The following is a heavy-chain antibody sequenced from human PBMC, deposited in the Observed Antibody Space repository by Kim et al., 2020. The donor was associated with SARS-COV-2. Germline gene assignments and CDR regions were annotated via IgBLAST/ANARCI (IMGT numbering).Heavy chain of an antibody. Sequence: GGSLRLSCAASGFTFSSYAMHWVRQAPGKGLEWVAVISYDGSNKYYADSVKGRFTISRDNSKNTLYLQMNSLRAEDTAVYYCARHLVEWELLFDYWGQGTMVTVSS. D-gene: IGHD1-26*01. CDR1: GFTFSSYA. CDR3: ARHLVEWELLFDY. CDR2: ISYDGSNK. J-gene: IGHJ4*02. V-gene: IGHV3-30-3*01.